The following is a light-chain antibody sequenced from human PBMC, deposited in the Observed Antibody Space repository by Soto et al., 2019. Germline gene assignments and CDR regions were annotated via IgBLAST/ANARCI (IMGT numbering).Light chain of an antibody. CDR2: EVN. V-gene: IGLV2-23*02. J-gene: IGLJ1*01. CDR1: SSDVGSYNL. Sequence: QSALTQPASVSGSPGQSITVSCTGTSSDVGSYNLVSWYQHHPGKAPKLMIYEVNKRPSGVSNRFSGSKSGNTASLTISGLQAEDEADYYCCSYAGGFDVFGPGTKLTVL. CDR3: CSYAGGFDV.